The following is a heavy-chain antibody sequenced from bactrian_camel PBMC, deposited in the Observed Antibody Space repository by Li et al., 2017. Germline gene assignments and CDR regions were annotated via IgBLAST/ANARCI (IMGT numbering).Heavy chain of an antibody. CDR1: GFTFSNYA. CDR3: AADRSGYCVSYDY. Sequence: DVQLVESGGGLVQPGGSLRLSCAASGFTFSNYAMSWVRQAPGKGLEWIFSIYTGGDITYYSDSVKGRFTISRDNAKNTLYLQMNSLKPEDTAVYYCAADRSGYCVSYDYWGQGTQVTVS. D-gene: IGHD2*01. J-gene: IGHJ4*01. CDR2: IYTGGDIT. V-gene: IGHV3S11*01.